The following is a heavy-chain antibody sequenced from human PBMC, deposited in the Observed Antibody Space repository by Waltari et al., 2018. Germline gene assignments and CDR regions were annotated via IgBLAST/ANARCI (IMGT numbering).Heavy chain of an antibody. CDR2: INAGNGNT. Sequence: QVQLVQSGAEVKKPGASVKVSCKASGYTFTSYAMHWVRQAPGQRLEWMGWINAGNGNTKYSQKFQGRVTITRDTSASTAYMELSSLRSEDTAVYYCARDGDSGSYYRDYYYYGMDVWGQGTMVTVSS. CDR3: ARDGDSGSYYRDYYYYGMDV. D-gene: IGHD1-26*01. V-gene: IGHV1-3*01. CDR1: GYTFTSYA. J-gene: IGHJ6*02.